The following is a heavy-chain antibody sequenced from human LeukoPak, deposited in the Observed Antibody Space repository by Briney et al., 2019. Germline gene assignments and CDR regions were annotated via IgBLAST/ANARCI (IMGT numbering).Heavy chain of an antibody. CDR2: ISYDGSNK. Sequence: GRSLTLSSPASGFTFSSYAMHWVRQAPGKGLEWVAVISYDGSNKYYADSVKGRFTISRGNSKNTLYLQMNSLRAEDTAVYYCARRSSYGPFDNWGQGTLVTVSS. J-gene: IGHJ4*02. CDR1: GFTFSSYA. V-gene: IGHV3-30*04. CDR3: ARRSSYGPFDN. D-gene: IGHD5-18*01.